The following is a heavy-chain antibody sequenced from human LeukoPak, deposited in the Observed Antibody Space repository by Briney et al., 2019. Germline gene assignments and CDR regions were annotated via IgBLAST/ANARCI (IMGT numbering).Heavy chain of an antibody. V-gene: IGHV3-43*01. CDR1: GFTFDDYT. J-gene: IGHJ6*03. Sequence: GGSLRLSCAASGFTFDDYTIHWVRQAPGKGVEWVSLISWDGGSTYYAGSVKGRFTISRDNSKNSLYLQMNSLRTEDTALYYCARSGSSWYFDYYYMDVWGKGTTVTISS. D-gene: IGHD6-13*01. CDR3: ARSGSSWYFDYYYMDV. CDR2: ISWDGGST.